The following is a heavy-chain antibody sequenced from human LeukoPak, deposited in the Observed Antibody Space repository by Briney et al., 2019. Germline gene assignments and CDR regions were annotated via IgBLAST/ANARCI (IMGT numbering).Heavy chain of an antibody. CDR3: ARGYSSGWYKSEYFQH. V-gene: IGHV3-48*03. CDR2: ISSSGSTI. J-gene: IGHJ1*01. Sequence: GGSLRLSCAASGFTFSSYEMNWVRQAPGKGLEWVSYISSSGSTIYYADSVKGRFTISRDNAKNSLYLQMNSLRAEDTAVYYCARGYSSGWYKSEYFQHWGQGTLVTVSS. CDR1: GFTFSSYE. D-gene: IGHD6-19*01.